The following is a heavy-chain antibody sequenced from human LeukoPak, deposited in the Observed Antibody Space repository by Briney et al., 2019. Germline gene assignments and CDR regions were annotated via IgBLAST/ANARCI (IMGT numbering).Heavy chain of an antibody. CDR2: ISSSGSTI. V-gene: IGHV3-11*01. CDR1: GFTFSDYY. Sequence: GGSLRLSCAASGFTFSDYYMSWIRQAPGKGLEWVSYISSSGSTIYCADSVKGRFTISRDNAKNSLYLQMNSLRAEDTAVYYCARDSAYSYSSSWPLQGFGGMDVWGQGTTVTVSS. D-gene: IGHD6-13*01. CDR3: ARDSAYSYSSSWPLQGFGGMDV. J-gene: IGHJ6*02.